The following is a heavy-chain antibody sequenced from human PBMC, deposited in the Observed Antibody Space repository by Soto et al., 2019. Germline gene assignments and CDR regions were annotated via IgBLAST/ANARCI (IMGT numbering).Heavy chain of an antibody. CDR2: ISGSGEST. CDR3: AKEGAGYYDSSPYDS. CDR1: GFTFRGYA. J-gene: IGHJ5*01. Sequence: GGSLRLSCAASGFTFRGYAMSWVRQAPGKGLEWVSAISGSGESTHYADSVKGRSTISRDNSKNALYLQMNSLRAEDTAVYYCAKEGAGYYDSSPYDSWGQGTLVTVSS. V-gene: IGHV3-23*01. D-gene: IGHD3-22*01.